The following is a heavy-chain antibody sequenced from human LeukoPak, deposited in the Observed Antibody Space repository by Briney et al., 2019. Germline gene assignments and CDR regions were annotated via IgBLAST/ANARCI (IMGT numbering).Heavy chain of an antibody. J-gene: IGHJ4*02. CDR3: ARTYYGAKGLFDY. Sequence: GGPLRLSCAASGFTFSSYSMNWVRQAPGKGLEWVSSISTSSSYIYYADSVKGRFTISRDNAKNSLYLQMNSLRAEDTAVYYCARTYYGAKGLFDYWGQGTLVTVSS. D-gene: IGHD4-17*01. CDR2: ISTSSSYI. V-gene: IGHV3-21*04. CDR1: GFTFSSYS.